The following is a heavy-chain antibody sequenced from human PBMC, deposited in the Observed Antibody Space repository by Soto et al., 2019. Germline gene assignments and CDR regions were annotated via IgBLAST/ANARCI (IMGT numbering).Heavy chain of an antibody. CDR2: INPSGGST. CDR3: ARSYDSSGYYSGFDP. CDR1: GYTFTSYY. Sequence: QVQLVQSGAEVKKPGASVKVSCKASGYTFTSYYMHWVRQAPGQGLEWMGIINPSGGSTSYAQKFQGRVTMSRDTSTSIVYMELSSLRSEDTAVYYCARSYDSSGYYSGFDPWGQGTLVTVSS. D-gene: IGHD3-22*01. V-gene: IGHV1-46*03. J-gene: IGHJ5*02.